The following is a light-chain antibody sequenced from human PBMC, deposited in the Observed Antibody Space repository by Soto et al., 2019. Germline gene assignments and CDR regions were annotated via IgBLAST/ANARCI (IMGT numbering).Light chain of an antibody. J-gene: IGKJ5*01. CDR1: HSVNSH. CDR2: GAS. Sequence: MMMTQPPATLSVSPGQRFTLSCRTSHSVNSHVAWYQQKPGQAPRLLLYGASTRATGIPVRFSGSGFGTEFTLTISSLQSEDFAVYYCQQYKNWPLFGQGTRLEIK. V-gene: IGKV3-15*01. CDR3: QQYKNWPL.